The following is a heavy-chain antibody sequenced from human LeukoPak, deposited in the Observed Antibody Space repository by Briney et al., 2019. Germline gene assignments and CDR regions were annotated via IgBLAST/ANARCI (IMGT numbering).Heavy chain of an antibody. CDR1: GYTFTSYY. J-gene: IGHJ4*02. Sequence: ASVKVSCKASGYTFTSYYMHWVRQAPGQGLEWMGIINPSGGSTSYAQKFQGRVTMTRDTSTSTVYMELSSLRSEDTAVYYCAKDPARNYYDSSGYGRIDYWGQGTLVTVSS. V-gene: IGHV1-46*01. CDR3: AKDPARNYYDSSGYGRIDY. CDR2: INPSGGST. D-gene: IGHD3-22*01.